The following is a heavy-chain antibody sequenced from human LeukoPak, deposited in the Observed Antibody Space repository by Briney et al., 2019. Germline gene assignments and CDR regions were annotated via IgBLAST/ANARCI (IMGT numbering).Heavy chain of an antibody. D-gene: IGHD6-13*01. V-gene: IGHV1-3*01. Sequence: ASVKVSCKASGDIFTTYAMHWVRQAPGQSLEWMGWINAGNGNTKYTQKFQGRVTITRDTSANIAYMELSSLRSEDTAVYYCVTTVSAGTYRYFQHWGQGTLVTVSS. CDR1: GDIFTTYA. CDR2: INAGNGNT. CDR3: VTTVSAGTYRYFQH. J-gene: IGHJ1*01.